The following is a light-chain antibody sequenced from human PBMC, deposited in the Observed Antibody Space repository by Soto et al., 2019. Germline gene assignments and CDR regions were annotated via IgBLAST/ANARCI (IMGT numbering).Light chain of an antibody. J-gene: IGKJ1*01. CDR2: DAS. Sequence: EIVLTQSPATLSLSPGERATLSCRASQSVTKYLAWYQQKPGQAPRLLIYDASNRAPGIPARFSGSGSGTDFTLTISSLEPEDFVVYYCQQRSNWPRTFGQGTKVEIK. CDR1: QSVTKY. CDR3: QQRSNWPRT. V-gene: IGKV3-11*01.